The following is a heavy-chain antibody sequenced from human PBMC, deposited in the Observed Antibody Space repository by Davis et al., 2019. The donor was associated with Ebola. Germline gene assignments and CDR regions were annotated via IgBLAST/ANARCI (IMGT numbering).Heavy chain of an antibody. V-gene: IGHV6-1*01. CDR3: AKGWLRSGFDS. CDR1: GDNVSVYTYG. D-gene: IGHD5-12*01. CDR2: TYYSSKWYN. Sequence: PSETLSLTCAISGDNVSVYTYGWNWIRQSPSRGLEWLGRTYYSSKWYNDYAVSVKSRITISPDTSKNQFSLQLNSVTPEDTAVYYCAKGWLRSGFDSWGQGTLVTVSS. J-gene: IGHJ4*02.